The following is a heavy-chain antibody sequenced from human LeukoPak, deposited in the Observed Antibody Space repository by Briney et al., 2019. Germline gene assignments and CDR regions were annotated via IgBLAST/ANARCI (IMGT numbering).Heavy chain of an antibody. D-gene: IGHD3-3*01. CDR1: GGSISSSNW. J-gene: IGHJ5*02. CDR2: IYHSGST. CDR3: ARHLGRDFWSGSPHWFDP. Sequence: SGTLSLTCAVSGGSISSSNWWSWVRQPPGKGLEWIGEIYHSGSTNYNPSLKSRVTLSVDKSKNQFSLKLSSVTAADTAVYYCARHLGRDFWSGSPHWFDPWGQGTLVTVSS. V-gene: IGHV4-4*02.